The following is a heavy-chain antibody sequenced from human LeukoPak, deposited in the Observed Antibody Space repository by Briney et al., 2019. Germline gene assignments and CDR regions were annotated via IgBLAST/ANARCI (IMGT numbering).Heavy chain of an antibody. CDR2: VDAGGGDR. D-gene: IGHD1-1*01. J-gene: IGHJ4*02. CDR3: AKGGRLQRTDS. Sequence: HPGGSLRLSCAASGFTFSSCAMSWVRQAPGKGLEWVSTVDAGGGDRYYPDSVKGRFTISRDNSKNTLYLQMNSLRAEDTAICYCAKGGRLQRTDSWGQGTLVTVSS. V-gene: IGHV3-23*01. CDR1: GFTFSSCA.